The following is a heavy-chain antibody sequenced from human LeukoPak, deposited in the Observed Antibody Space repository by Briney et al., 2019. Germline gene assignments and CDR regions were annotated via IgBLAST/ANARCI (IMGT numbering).Heavy chain of an antibody. V-gene: IGHV4-34*01. CDR2: INHSGST. J-gene: IGHJ3*02. CDR1: GGSFSGYY. Sequence: KPSETLSLTCAVYGGSFSGYYWSWIRQPPGKGLEWIGEINHSGSTNYNPSLKSRVTISVDTSKNQFSLKLRSVTAADTAVYYCARGSIAARNDAFDIWGQGTMVTVSS. D-gene: IGHD6-6*01. CDR3: ARGSIAARNDAFDI.